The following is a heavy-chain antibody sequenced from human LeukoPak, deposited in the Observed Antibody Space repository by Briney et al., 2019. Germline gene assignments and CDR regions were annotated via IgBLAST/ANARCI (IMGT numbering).Heavy chain of an antibody. CDR3: VRYVVAYRVLDI. CDR2: IRNKGYGGTT. V-gene: IGHV3-71*01. D-gene: IGHD2-21*01. J-gene: IGHJ3*02. CDR1: GFTVSDYY. Sequence: GGSLRLSCAASGFTVSDYYMTWVRRAPGKGLEWVGVIRNKGYGGTTEYAASVKGRFTISRDDSESIAWLQMNSLKTEDTAVYYCVRYVVAYRVLDIWGQGTTVTVSS.